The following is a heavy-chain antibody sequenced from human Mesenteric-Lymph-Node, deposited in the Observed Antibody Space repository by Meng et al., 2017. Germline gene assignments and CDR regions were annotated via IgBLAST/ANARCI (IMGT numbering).Heavy chain of an antibody. D-gene: IGHD3-22*01. CDR3: ARPAERGYYDSSGYYYDAFDI. J-gene: IGHJ3*02. V-gene: IGHV1-8*01. Sequence: ASVKVSCKASGYIFTSYDINWVRQATGQGLEWMGWMNPFSGNTGYAQKFQGRVTMTRNTSISTAYMELSSLRSEDTAVYYCARPAERGYYDSSGYYYDAFDIWGQGTMVTVSS. CDR1: GYIFTSYD. CDR2: MNPFSGNT.